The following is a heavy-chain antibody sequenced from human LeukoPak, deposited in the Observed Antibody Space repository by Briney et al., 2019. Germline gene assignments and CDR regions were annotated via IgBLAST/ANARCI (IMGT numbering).Heavy chain of an antibody. D-gene: IGHD5-18*01. CDR2: ISGSGGST. J-gene: IGHJ4*02. CDR3: AKDAPDTAMINHKPDY. V-gene: IGHV3-23*01. CDR1: GFTFSDYY. Sequence: GGSLRLSCVASGFTFSDYYMSWIRQAPGKGLEWVSAISGSGGSTYYADSARGRFTISRDNSKNTLFLQMNSLRTEDTAVYYCAKDAPDTAMINHKPDYWGQGTLVTVSS.